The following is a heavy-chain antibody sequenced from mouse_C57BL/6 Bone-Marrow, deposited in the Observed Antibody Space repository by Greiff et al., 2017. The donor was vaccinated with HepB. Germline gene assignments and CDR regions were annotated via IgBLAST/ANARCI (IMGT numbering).Heavy chain of an antibody. CDR2: ILPGSGST. Sequence: QVQLQQSGAELMKPGASVKLSCKATGYTFTGYWIEWVKQRPGHGLEWIGEILPGSGSTIYNEKFKGKATFTADTSSNTAYMQLSSLTTEDSAIYYCARWRSTMITYYFDGWGQGTTLTVSS. CDR3: ARWRSTMITYYFDG. V-gene: IGHV1-9*01. CDR1: GYTFTGYW. J-gene: IGHJ2*01. D-gene: IGHD2-4*01.